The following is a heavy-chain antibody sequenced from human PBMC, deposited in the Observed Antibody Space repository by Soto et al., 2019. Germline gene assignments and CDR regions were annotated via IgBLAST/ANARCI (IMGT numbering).Heavy chain of an antibody. D-gene: IGHD2-15*01. CDR3: ARDRSVVVAATHYYYYGMDV. CDR2: IIPIFGTA. J-gene: IGHJ6*02. CDR1: GGTFSSYA. Sequence: QVQLVQSGAEVKKPGSSVKVSCKASGGTFSSYAISWVRQAPGQGLEWMGGIIPIFGTANYAQKFQGRVTITADESTSTAYTELSSLRSEDTAVYYCARDRSVVVAATHYYYYGMDVWGQGTTVTVSS. V-gene: IGHV1-69*01.